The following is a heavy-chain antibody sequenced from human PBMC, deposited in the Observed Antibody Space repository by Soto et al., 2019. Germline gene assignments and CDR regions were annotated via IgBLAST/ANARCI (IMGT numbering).Heavy chain of an antibody. J-gene: IGHJ6*02. Sequence: QVQLVQSGAEVKKPGSSVKVSCKASGGTFSSYAISWVRQAPGQGLEWMGGIIPIFGTANYAQKFQGRVTITADESTSTAYMELSSLRSEDTAVYYCATPQAVLRFLEWFDSNYYYYYGMDVWGQGTTVTVSS. CDR2: IIPIFGTA. D-gene: IGHD3-3*01. V-gene: IGHV1-69*01. CDR1: GGTFSSYA. CDR3: ATPQAVLRFLEWFDSNYYYYYGMDV.